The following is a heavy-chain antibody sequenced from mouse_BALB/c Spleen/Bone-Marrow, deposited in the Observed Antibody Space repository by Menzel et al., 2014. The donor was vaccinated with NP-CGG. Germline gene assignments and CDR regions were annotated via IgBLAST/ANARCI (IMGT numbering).Heavy chain of an antibody. D-gene: IGHD2-14*01. CDR3: TREVRRYAMDY. J-gene: IGHJ4*01. CDR2: IYPGSGST. CDR1: GYTFTSYW. Sequence: LQQPGSELVRPGASVKLSCKASGYTFTSYWMHWVKQRPGQGLEWIGNIYPGSGSTNYDEKLKSKATLTVDTSSSPAYMQLSSLTSEDSAVYYCTREVRRYAMDYWGQGTSVTVSS. V-gene: IGHV1S22*01.